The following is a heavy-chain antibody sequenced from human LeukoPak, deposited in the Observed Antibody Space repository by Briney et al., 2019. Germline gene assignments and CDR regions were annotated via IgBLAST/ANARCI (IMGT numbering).Heavy chain of an antibody. D-gene: IGHD1-1*01. J-gene: IGHJ3*02. CDR2: IYHSGST. CDR1: GGSISSGDYS. Sequence: SETLSLTCAVSGGSISSGDYSWSWIRQPPGKGLEWIGYIYHSGSTYYNPSLKSRVTISVDRSKNQFSLKLSSVNAAETDVYYCGRAVERDFDIWGQGKMVTVSS. V-gene: IGHV4-30-2*01. CDR3: GRAVERDFDI.